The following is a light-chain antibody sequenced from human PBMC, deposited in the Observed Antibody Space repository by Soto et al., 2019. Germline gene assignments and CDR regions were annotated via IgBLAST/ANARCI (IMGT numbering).Light chain of an antibody. J-gene: IGKJ2*03. CDR2: DAS. V-gene: IGKV3-15*01. CDR3: QQYNSWPLYS. CDR1: QSVSIN. Sequence: EVVMTQSPATLSVSPGERATLSCRASQSVSINVAWYQQNPGQAPRLLIYDASTRATDIPARFSGSGSGTEFTLTISSLQSEDFAVYYCQQYNSWPLYSFGQGTKLEIK.